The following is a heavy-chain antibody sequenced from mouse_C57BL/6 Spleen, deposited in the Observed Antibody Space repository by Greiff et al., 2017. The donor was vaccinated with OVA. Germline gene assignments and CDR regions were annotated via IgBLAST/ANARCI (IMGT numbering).Heavy chain of an antibody. CDR2: IYPGSGST. CDR1: GYTFTSYW. D-gene: IGHD2-5*01. V-gene: IGHV1-55*01. CDR3: AAYYSTGYYFDY. Sequence: VQLQQSGAELVKPGASVKMSCKASGYTFTSYWITWVKQRPGQGLEWIGDIYPGSGSTNYNEKFKSKATLTVDTSSSTAYMQLSSLTSEDSAVYYCAAYYSTGYYFDYWGQGTTLTVSS. J-gene: IGHJ2*01.